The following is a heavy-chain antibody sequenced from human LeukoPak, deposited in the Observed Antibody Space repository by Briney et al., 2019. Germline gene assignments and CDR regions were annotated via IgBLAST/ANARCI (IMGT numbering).Heavy chain of an antibody. D-gene: IGHD3-22*01. CDR1: GFTFSSYG. CDR3: AKDNGVAVTAYYFDY. J-gene: IGHJ4*02. Sequence: GGSLRLSCAASGFTFSSYGMHWVRQAPGKGLEWVAFIRYDGSNKYYADSVKGRFTISRDNSKNTLYLQMNSLRAEDTAVYYCAKDNGVAVTAYYFDYWGQGTLVTVSS. V-gene: IGHV3-30*02. CDR2: IRYDGSNK.